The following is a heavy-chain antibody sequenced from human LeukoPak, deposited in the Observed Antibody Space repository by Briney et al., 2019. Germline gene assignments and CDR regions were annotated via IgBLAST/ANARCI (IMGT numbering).Heavy chain of an antibody. CDR1: GFTFSSYS. V-gene: IGHV3-21*01. D-gene: IGHD5-18*01. J-gene: IGHJ4*02. Sequence: GGPLRLSCAASGFTFSSYSMNWVRQAPGKGLEWVSSISSSSSYIYYADSVKGRFTISRDNAKNSLYLQMNSLRAEDTAVYYCARTRGYSYGNRNLRFDYWGQGTLVTVSS. CDR2: ISSSSSYI. CDR3: ARTRGYSYGNRNLRFDY.